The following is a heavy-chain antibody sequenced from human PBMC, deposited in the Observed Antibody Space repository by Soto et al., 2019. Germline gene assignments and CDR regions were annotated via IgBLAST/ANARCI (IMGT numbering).Heavy chain of an antibody. V-gene: IGHV3-30*18. Sequence: QVQLVESGGGVVQPGRSLRLSCAASGFTFSSYGMHWVRQAPGKGLEWVAVISYDGSNKYYADSVKGRFTISRDNSKNTLYLQRNSLRAEDTAVYYCAKDVEGYWGQGTLVTVSS. CDR1: GFTFSSYG. CDR3: AKDVEGY. CDR2: ISYDGSNK. J-gene: IGHJ4*02.